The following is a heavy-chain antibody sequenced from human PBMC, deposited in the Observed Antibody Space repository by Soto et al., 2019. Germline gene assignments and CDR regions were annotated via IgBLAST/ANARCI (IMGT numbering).Heavy chain of an antibody. CDR3: ASKVRYFHGLDV. CDR1: GGSITTGGYS. D-gene: IGHD3-9*01. CDR2: IYHSGNT. V-gene: IGHV4-30-2*01. J-gene: IGHJ6*02. Sequence: QLQLQESGSGLVKPSQTLSLTCAVSGGSITTGGYSWNWIRQPPGKGLEWIGFIYHSGNTYYIPSLTSRVTISLDRSKNLFSLKLISVTAADTAVYYCASKVRYFHGLDVWGQGTTVTVSS.